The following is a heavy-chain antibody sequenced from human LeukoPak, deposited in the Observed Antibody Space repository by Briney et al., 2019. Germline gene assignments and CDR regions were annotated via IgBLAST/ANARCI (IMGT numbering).Heavy chain of an antibody. V-gene: IGHV3-30*02. D-gene: IGHD6-13*01. Sequence: PGGSLRLSCAASGFTFSSYGMHWVRQAPGKGLEWVAFIRYDGSNKYYAESVKGRFTISRDNSKNTLYLQMNSLRAEDTAVYYCAKGFRIAAAVANYWGQGTLVSVSS. J-gene: IGHJ4*02. CDR1: GFTFSSYG. CDR3: AKGFRIAAAVANY. CDR2: IRYDGSNK.